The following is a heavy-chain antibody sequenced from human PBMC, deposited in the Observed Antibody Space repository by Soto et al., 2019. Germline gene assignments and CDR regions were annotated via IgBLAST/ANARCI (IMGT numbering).Heavy chain of an antibody. D-gene: IGHD6-6*01. CDR3: ARGPAALPPGYYYYGMDV. Sequence: GASVKVSCKASGYTFTSYGISWVRQAPGQGLEWMGWISAYNGNTNYAQKLQGWVTMTRDTSISTAYMELSRPRSDDTAVYYCARGPAALPPGYYYYGMDVWGQGTTVTVSS. J-gene: IGHJ6*02. V-gene: IGHV1-18*04. CDR1: GYTFTSYG. CDR2: ISAYNGNT.